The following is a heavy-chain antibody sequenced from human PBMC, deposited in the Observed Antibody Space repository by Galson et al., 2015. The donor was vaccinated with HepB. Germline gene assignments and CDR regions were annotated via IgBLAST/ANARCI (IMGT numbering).Heavy chain of an antibody. V-gene: IGHV1-24*01. CDR1: GYTLTELS. CDR2: FDPEDGET. J-gene: IGHJ3*02. CDR3: ATGFPSSGWNFDAFDI. Sequence: SVKVSCKVSGYTLTELSMHWVRQAPGKGLEWMGGFDPEDGETIYAQKFQGRVTMTEDTSTDTAYMELSSLRSEDTAVYYCATGFPSSGWNFDAFDIWGQGTMVTVSS. D-gene: IGHD6-19*01.